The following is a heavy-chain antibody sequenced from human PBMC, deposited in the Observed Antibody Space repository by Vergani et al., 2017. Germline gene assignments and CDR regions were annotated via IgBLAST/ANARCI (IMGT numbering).Heavy chain of an antibody. CDR2: IDPSDSYT. CDR3: ARHGLVNWFDP. J-gene: IGHJ5*02. V-gene: IGHV5-10-1*01. D-gene: IGHD3/OR15-3a*01. Sequence: EVQLVQSGAEVKKPGESLRISCKGSGYSFTSYWFSWLRHTPAKPLVLLGRIDPSDSYTNYSPSFQGHVTISADKSISTAYLQWSSLKAADTAMYYCARHGLVNWFDPWGQGTLVTVSS. CDR1: GYSFTSYW.